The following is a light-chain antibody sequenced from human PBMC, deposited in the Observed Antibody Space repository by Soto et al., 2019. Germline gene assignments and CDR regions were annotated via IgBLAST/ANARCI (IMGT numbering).Light chain of an antibody. Sequence: EVVLTQSPGTLSLSPGERASLSCRASHSIHSSFLAWYQQKPGQAPRLLIYGASSRATDIPDRFSGGGSGTDFTLTVSRLEPEGFAVYYCQQYDTSPYTFGQGTKLEI. CDR1: HSIHSSF. J-gene: IGKJ2*01. CDR2: GAS. V-gene: IGKV3-20*01. CDR3: QQYDTSPYT.